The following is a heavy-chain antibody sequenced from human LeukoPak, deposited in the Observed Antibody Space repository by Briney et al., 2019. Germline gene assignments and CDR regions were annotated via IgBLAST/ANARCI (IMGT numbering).Heavy chain of an antibody. Sequence: GESLKISCKGSGYSFTSYWIGWARQMPGKGLEWMGIIYPGDSDTRYSPSFQGLVTISADKSISTAYLQWSSLKASDTAMYYCARRYSSSWYFLDYWGQGTLVTVSS. CDR2: IYPGDSDT. V-gene: IGHV5-51*01. D-gene: IGHD6-13*01. J-gene: IGHJ4*02. CDR1: GYSFTSYW. CDR3: ARRYSSSWYFLDY.